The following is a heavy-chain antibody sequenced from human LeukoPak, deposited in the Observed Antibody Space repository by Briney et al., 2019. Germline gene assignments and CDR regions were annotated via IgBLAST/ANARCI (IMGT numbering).Heavy chain of an antibody. J-gene: IGHJ4*02. CDR3: ARVSSGSYLGPFDY. Sequence: ASVKVSCKASGYPFVSYVIHWVRQAPGQRLEWMGWINPDNGNAEYSQKFQGRVTITRDPSATTAYMELSSLRSEDMAVYYCARVSSGSYLGPFDYWGQGTLVTVSS. CDR2: INPDNGNA. CDR1: GYPFVSYV. V-gene: IGHV1-3*01. D-gene: IGHD1-26*01.